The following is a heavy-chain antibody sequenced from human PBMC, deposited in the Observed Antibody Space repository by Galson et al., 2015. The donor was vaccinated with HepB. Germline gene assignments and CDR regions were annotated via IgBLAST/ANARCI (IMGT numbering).Heavy chain of an antibody. V-gene: IGHV3-48*01. CDR1: GFTFSSYS. Sequence: SLRLSCAASGFTFSSYSMNWVRQAPGKGLEWVSYISSSSSTIYYADSVKGRFTISRDNAKNSLYLQMNSLRAEDTAVYYCARDPAVVVPAAIRYYYYGMDVWGQGTMVTVSS. CDR2: ISSSSSTI. D-gene: IGHD2-2*01. J-gene: IGHJ6*02. CDR3: ARDPAVVVPAAIRYYYYGMDV.